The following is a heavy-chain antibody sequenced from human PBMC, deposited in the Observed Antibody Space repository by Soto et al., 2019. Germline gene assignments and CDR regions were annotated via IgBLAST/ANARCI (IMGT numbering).Heavy chain of an antibody. Sequence: ASVKVSCKASGYTFTSYYMHWVRQAPGQGLEWMGIINPSGGSTSYAQKLQGRVTMTRDTSTSTVYMELSSLRSEDTAVYYCARGVLRYFDWSQDAFDIWGQGTMVTVSS. CDR2: INPSGGST. J-gene: IGHJ3*02. D-gene: IGHD3-9*01. V-gene: IGHV1-46*03. CDR3: ARGVLRYFDWSQDAFDI. CDR1: GYTFTSYY.